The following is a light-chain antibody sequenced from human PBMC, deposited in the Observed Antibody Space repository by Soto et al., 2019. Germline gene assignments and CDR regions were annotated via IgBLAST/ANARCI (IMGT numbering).Light chain of an antibody. J-gene: IGLJ1*01. Sequence: QSVLTQPASVSGSAGQSITISCTGTNSYVGGYNYVSWYQQHPGKAPKLMIYDVSDRPSGVSNRFSGSKSGNTASLTISGLQAEDEADYYCGSYTRNSTYVFGTGTKVTVL. V-gene: IGLV2-14*01. CDR3: GSYTRNSTYV. CDR2: DVS. CDR1: NSYVGGYNY.